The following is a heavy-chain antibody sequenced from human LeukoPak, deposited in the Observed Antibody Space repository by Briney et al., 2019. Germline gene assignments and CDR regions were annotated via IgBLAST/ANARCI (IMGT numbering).Heavy chain of an antibody. Sequence: PSETLSLTRTLSGGFLNSHYWSWIRQPPGQGLEWIGYIYYLGSTNYNPSLTGRVAISLDRIKNQCSLKLTSVTAADTAVYYCARRAADDAFDLGGQGTLVTVS. CDR1: GGFLNSHY. V-gene: IGHV4-59*08. CDR3: ARRAADDAFDL. CDR2: IYYLGST. J-gene: IGHJ3*01.